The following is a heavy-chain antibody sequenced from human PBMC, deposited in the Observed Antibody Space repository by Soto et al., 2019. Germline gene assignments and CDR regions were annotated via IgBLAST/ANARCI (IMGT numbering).Heavy chain of an antibody. CDR1: GASISYGGFS. J-gene: IGHJ4*02. CDR2: ISHLEHT. D-gene: IGHD5-12*01. V-gene: IGHV4-30-2*06. CDR3: ARRGGYDSFDY. Sequence: SETLSLTCTVSGASISYGGFSWSWIRQSPGKGLEWIGYISHLEHTYLHPSFKSRLTMSIDRTRNQFSLKLSSVTAADMAVYYCARRGGYDSFDYWGQGVLVTVS.